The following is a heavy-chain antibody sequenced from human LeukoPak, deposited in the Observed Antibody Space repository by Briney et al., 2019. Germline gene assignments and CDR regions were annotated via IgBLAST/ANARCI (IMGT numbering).Heavy chain of an antibody. D-gene: IGHD3-9*01. CDR3: DLVTRNYYYYGMDV. Sequence: SVKVSCKASGGTFSSYAISWVRQAPGQGLEWMGRIIPILGIANYAQKFQGRVTITADKSTSTAYMELSSLRSEDTAVYYCDLVTRNYYYYGMDVWGQGTTVTVSS. V-gene: IGHV1-69*04. CDR1: GGTFSSYA. J-gene: IGHJ6*02. CDR2: IIPILGIA.